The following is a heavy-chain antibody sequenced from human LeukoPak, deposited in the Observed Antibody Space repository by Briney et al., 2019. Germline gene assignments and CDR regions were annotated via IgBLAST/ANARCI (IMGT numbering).Heavy chain of an antibody. CDR1: GGSISSYY. Sequence: PSETLSLTCTVSGGSISSYYWSWIRQPPGKGLEWIGYIYYSGNTNYNPSLKSRVTISVDTSKNQSSLKLSSVTAADTAVYYCASQIMSSSRQAFDYWGQGTLVTVSS. CDR2: IYYSGNT. V-gene: IGHV4-59*01. J-gene: IGHJ4*02. D-gene: IGHD6-13*01. CDR3: ASQIMSSSRQAFDY.